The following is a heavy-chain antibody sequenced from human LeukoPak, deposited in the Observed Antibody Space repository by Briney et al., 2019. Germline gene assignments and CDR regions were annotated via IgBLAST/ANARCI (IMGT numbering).Heavy chain of an antibody. D-gene: IGHD7-27*01. J-gene: IGHJ2*01. CDR3: VRGLSGVSSWYFDL. CDR2: LHSGGHT. Sequence: GGSLRLSCAASGFTVSSNYMSWVRQAPGKGLVWISALHSGGHTFYADSVRGRFTISRDISKNTLYLQMNDLGAEDTALYYCVRGLSGVSSWYFDLWGRGTLVSVSS. CDR1: GFTVSSNY. V-gene: IGHV3-53*01.